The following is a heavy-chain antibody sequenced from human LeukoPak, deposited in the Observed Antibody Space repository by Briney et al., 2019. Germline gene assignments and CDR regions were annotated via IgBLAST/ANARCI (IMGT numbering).Heavy chain of an antibody. CDR2: FDPEDGET. V-gene: IGHV1-24*01. CDR3: ATTYDSSGTLDY. J-gene: IGHJ4*02. Sequence: ASVKVSCKVSRYTLTELSMHWVRQAPGKGLEWMGGFDPEDGETIYAQKFQGRVTMTEDTSTDTAYMELSSLRSEDTAVYYCATTYDSSGTLDYWGQGTLVTVSS. CDR1: RYTLTELS. D-gene: IGHD3-22*01.